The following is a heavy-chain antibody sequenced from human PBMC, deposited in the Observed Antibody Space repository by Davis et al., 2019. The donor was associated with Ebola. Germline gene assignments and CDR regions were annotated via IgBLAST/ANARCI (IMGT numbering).Heavy chain of an antibody. Sequence: ASVKVSCKASGYTFTGYYMHWVRQAPGQGLEWMGWISPNTGATNYAQKFQGRVTLTRDTSISTAYMELSRLRSDDTAVYYCARDDKVMHFDFWGQGTLVTVSS. V-gene: IGHV1-2*02. CDR3: ARDDKVMHFDF. D-gene: IGHD3-16*01. J-gene: IGHJ4*02. CDR2: ISPNTGAT. CDR1: GYTFTGYY.